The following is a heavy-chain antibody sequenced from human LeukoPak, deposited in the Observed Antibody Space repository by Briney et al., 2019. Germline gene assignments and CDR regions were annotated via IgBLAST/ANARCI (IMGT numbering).Heavy chain of an antibody. CDR2: ISGSGGST. V-gene: IGHV3-23*01. CDR3: ARGYYYYYYMDV. Sequence: HPGGSLRLSCAASGFTFSSYAMSWVRQAPGKGLEWVSAISGSGGSTYYADSVRGRFTISRDNSKNTLYLQMNSLRAEDTAVYYCARGYYYYYYMDVWGKGITVTVSS. J-gene: IGHJ6*03. CDR1: GFTFSSYA.